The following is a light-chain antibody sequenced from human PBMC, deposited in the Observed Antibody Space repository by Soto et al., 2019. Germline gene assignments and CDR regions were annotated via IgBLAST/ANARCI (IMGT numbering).Light chain of an antibody. CDR3: QQSHITPFT. J-gene: IGKJ3*01. Sequence: DIQMTQSPSSLSASVGDRVTITCRAGQTITNYLNWYQHKPGKAPQLLIYAASSLQSGVPSRFSGSGSGTDFTLTISSLQPEDFATYFCQQSHITPFTFGPGTKVDIK. CDR2: AAS. V-gene: IGKV1-39*01. CDR1: QTITNY.